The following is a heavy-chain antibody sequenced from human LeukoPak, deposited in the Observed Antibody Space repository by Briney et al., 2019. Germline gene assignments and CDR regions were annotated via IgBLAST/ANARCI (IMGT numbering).Heavy chain of an antibody. V-gene: IGHV3-48*03. CDR2: ISRSGSNI. J-gene: IGHJ4*02. CDR1: GFTFSSYD. D-gene: IGHD1-26*01. Sequence: TGGSLRLSCAASGFTFSSYDMNWVRQARAKGLEWLSYISRSGSNIYYADSVKGRFIISRDNAKNSLFLQMNSLRAEDTAVYYCARRGDSWGQGTLVTVSS. CDR3: ARRGDS.